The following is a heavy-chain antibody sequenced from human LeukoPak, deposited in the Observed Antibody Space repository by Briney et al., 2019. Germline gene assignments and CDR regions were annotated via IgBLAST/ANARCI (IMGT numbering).Heavy chain of an antibody. CDR1: GGSFSGYY. CDR2: INHSGST. V-gene: IGHV4-34*01. Sequence: PSETLSLTCAVYGGSFSGYYWSWIRQPPGKGLEWIGEINHSGSTNYNPSLKSRVTISVDTSKNQFSLKLSSVTAADTAVYYCARGIRPRILSSWTTSNWFDPWGQGTLVTVSS. D-gene: IGHD2-15*01. CDR3: ARGIRPRILSSWTTSNWFDP. J-gene: IGHJ5*02.